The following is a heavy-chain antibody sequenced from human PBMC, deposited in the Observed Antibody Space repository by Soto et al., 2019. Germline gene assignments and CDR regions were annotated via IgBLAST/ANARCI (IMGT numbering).Heavy chain of an antibody. CDR3: ARGSGNFDWYGYRF. V-gene: IGHV4-31*03. CDR1: GGSISSGGYY. D-gene: IGHD3-9*01. CDR2: IYYSGST. J-gene: IGHJ6*04. Sequence: PSETLSLTCTVSGGSISSGGYYWSWIRQHPGKGLEWIGYIYYSGSTYYNPSLKSRVTISVDTSKNQFSLKLSSVTAADTAVYYCARGSGNFDWYGYRFWGKGTTVTVSS.